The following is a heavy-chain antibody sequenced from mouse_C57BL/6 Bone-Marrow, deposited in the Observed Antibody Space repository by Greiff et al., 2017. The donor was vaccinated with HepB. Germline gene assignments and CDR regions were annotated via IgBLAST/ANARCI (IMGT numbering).Heavy chain of an antibody. CDR1: GYTFTDYY. V-gene: IGHV1-19*01. CDR2: INPYNGGT. Sequence: VQLQQSGPVLVKPGASVKMSCKASGYTFTDYYMNWVKQSHGKSLEWIGDINPYNGGTSYNQKFKGKATLTVDKSSSTAYMELNSLTAEDSAVYYCARPRGFYFDYWGQGTTLTVAS. J-gene: IGHJ2*01. CDR3: ARPRGFYFDY.